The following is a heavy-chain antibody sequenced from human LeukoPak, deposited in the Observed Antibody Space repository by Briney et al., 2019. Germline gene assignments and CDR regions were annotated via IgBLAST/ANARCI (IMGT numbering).Heavy chain of an antibody. CDR2: ISAYNGNT. J-gene: IGHJ4*02. Sequence: GASVRVSCKASGYTFTSYGISWVRQAPGQGLEWMGWISAYNGNTNYAQKLQGRVTMTTDTSTSTAYMELRSLRSDDTAVYYCARAPLLLRFLTLDYWGQGTLVTVSS. CDR3: ARAPLLLRFLTLDY. CDR1: GYTFTSYG. D-gene: IGHD3-3*01. V-gene: IGHV1-18*01.